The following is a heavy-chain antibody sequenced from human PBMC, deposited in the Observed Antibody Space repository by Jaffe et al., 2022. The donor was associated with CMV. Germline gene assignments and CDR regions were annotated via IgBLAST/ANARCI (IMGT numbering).Heavy chain of an antibody. D-gene: IGHD3-10*01. CDR2: IYGGGSPT. V-gene: IGHV3-23*03. CDR3: AKDRIPDGLFEFDY. Sequence: EVQLLESGGVLAEPGGSLRLSCAASGFTFNRYSMNWVRQAPGKRLEWVAIIYGGGSPTYYADSVKGRFTISRDDSKNTVYLQMNNLRADDTAIYYCAKDRIPDGLFEFDYWGPGTPVIVSS. J-gene: IGHJ4*02. CDR1: GFTFNRYS.